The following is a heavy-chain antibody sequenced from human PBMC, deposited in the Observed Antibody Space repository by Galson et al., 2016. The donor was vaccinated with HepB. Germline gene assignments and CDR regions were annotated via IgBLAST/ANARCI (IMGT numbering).Heavy chain of an antibody. CDR2: IHYSGST. CDR3: ARDKNERGYSYGHFDY. CDR1: GGSISSGGYY. D-gene: IGHD5-18*01. V-gene: IGHV4-31*03. Sequence: TLSLTCTVSGGSISSGGYYWSRIRQHPGKGLEWIGYIHYSGSTYYNPSLESRVSISVDTSKNQFSLKLSSVTAADTAVYYCARDKNERGYSYGHFDYWGQGALVTVSS. J-gene: IGHJ4*02.